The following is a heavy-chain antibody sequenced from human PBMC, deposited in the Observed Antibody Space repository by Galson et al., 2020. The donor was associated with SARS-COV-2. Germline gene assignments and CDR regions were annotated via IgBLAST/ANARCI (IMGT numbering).Heavy chain of an antibody. CDR1: GFTFSDYY. CDR2: ISSSGSTI. D-gene: IGHD2-21*02. J-gene: IGHJ6*02. Sequence: GESLKISCAASGFTFSDYYMSWIRQAPGKGLEWVSYISSSGSTIYYADSVKGRFTISRDNAKNSLYLQMNSLRAEDTAVYYCAREEGVVTAVGSYYYYGMDVWGQGTTVTVSS. CDR3: AREEGVVTAVGSYYYYGMDV. V-gene: IGHV3-11*01.